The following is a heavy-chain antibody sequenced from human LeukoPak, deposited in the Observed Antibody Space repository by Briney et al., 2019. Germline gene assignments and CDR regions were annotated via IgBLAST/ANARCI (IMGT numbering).Heavy chain of an antibody. Sequence: GGSLRLSCAASGFTFSSYAMHWVRQAPGKGLEWVSFISYDASKKYYVDSVKGRFTISRDNSKNTLYVHMNNLRTEDTAVYYCAKADKRYYFDSTGLKGALDFWGQGTLVTVSS. CDR2: ISYDASKK. D-gene: IGHD3-22*01. CDR1: GFTFSSYA. CDR3: AKADKRYYFDSTGLKGALDF. J-gene: IGHJ4*02. V-gene: IGHV3-30*04.